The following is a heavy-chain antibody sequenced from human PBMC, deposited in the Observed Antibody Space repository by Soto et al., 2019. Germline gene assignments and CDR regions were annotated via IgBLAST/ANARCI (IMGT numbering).Heavy chain of an antibody. D-gene: IGHD6-13*01. V-gene: IGHV4-59*08. Sequence: NPSETLSLTCTFSGGSISSYYWSWIRQPPGKGLEWIGYIYYSGSTNYNPSLKSRVTISVDTSKNQFSLKLSSVTAADTAVYYCARHSSSWSPLFDYWGQGTLVTVSS. CDR1: GGSISSYY. CDR3: ARHSSSWSPLFDY. J-gene: IGHJ4*02. CDR2: IYYSGST.